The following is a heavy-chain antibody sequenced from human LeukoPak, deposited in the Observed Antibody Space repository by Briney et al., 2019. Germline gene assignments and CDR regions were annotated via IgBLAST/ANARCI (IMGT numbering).Heavy chain of an antibody. Sequence: SQALSLTCAISGDSVSSNSAAWNWIRQSPSRGLEWLGRTYYRSKWYNDYAVSVKSRITINPDTSKNQFSLQLNSVTPEDRAVYYCARVTYCSSTSCYRDAFDIWGQGTMVTVSS. CDR2: TYYRSKWYN. D-gene: IGHD2-2*02. V-gene: IGHV6-1*01. J-gene: IGHJ3*02. CDR1: GDSVSSNSAA. CDR3: ARVTYCSSTSCYRDAFDI.